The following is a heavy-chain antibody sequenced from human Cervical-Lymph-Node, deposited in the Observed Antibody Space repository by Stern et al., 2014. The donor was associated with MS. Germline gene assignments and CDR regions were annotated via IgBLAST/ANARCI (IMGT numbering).Heavy chain of an antibody. CDR1: GYIFTAYY. J-gene: IGHJ4*02. D-gene: IGHD6-19*01. V-gene: IGHV1-2*02. CDR2: INPNTGEP. Sequence: VQLVQSGAEVTKPGASEKVSCRPSGYIFTAYYIHWVRQAPGQGLDCTGWINPNTGEPNYAQNFQGRVTMTRDTSLKTVYMEFSKLRSDDSALYFCARDRASAWYALDFWGQGTLVTVSS. CDR3: ARDRASAWYALDF.